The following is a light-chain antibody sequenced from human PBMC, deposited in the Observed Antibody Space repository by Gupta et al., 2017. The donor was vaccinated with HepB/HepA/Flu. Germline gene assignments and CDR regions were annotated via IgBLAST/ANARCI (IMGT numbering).Light chain of an antibody. J-gene: IGKJ1*01. CDR3: QQVYITPRT. CDR2: TAS. V-gene: IGKV1-39*01. CDR1: QNIHTY. Sequence: DIQMTQSPSSLSASVGDRVTITCRASQNIHTYLNWYQQKPGKAPKLLIYTASTLQGGVPSRFSGSGSGTDYTLTISSLQPEDFATYYCQQVYITPRTFGQGTKVEMK.